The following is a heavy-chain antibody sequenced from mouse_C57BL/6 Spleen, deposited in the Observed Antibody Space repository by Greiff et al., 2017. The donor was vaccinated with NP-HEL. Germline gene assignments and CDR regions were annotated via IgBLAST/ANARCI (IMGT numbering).Heavy chain of an antibody. CDR1: GYSITSGYY. J-gene: IGHJ2*01. Sequence: ESGPGLVKPSQSLSLTCSVTGYSITSGYYWNWIRQFPGNKLEWMGYISYDGSNNYNPSLKNRISITRDTSKNQFFLKLNSVTTEDTATYYCARGYYSNYDWYYFDYWGQGTTLTVSS. V-gene: IGHV3-6*01. CDR3: ARGYYSNYDWYYFDY. CDR2: ISYDGSN. D-gene: IGHD2-5*01.